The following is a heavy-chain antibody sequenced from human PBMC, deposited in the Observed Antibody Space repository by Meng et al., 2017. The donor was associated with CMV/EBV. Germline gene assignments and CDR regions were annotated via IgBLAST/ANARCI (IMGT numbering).Heavy chain of an antibody. D-gene: IGHD3-3*01. V-gene: IGHV5-51*01. Sequence: GGSLRLSCKASGYSFTTYWIGWVRQMPGKGLEWMGITHPGDSDTRYSPSFQGQVTISADKSISTAYLQWSSLKASDTAMYYCARLGNFWSGPDYWGQGTLVTVSS. J-gene: IGHJ4*02. CDR2: THPGDSDT. CDR1: GYSFTTYW. CDR3: ARLGNFWSGPDY.